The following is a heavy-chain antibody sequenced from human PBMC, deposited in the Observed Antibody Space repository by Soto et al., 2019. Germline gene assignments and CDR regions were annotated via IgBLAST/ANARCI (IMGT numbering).Heavy chain of an antibody. CDR1: GFTFSNYD. V-gene: IGHV3-13*01. J-gene: IGHJ6*02. CDR3: ARGLFRSGYYYHGFDA. CDR2: IGAAGDT. D-gene: IGHD1-1*01. Sequence: PGGSLRLSCAASGFTFSNYDMHWVRQAKGKGLEWLSGIGAAGDTDYPRSVSGRFTISRENAKNSLNLQINSLRAGDTAVYFCARGLFRSGYYYHGFDAWGQGTTVTVSS.